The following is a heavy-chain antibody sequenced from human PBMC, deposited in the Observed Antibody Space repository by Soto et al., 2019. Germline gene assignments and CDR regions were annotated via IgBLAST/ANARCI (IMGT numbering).Heavy chain of an antibody. J-gene: IGHJ5*02. CDR3: ARDQVVDSSGWYNWFDP. CDR1: GGTFSSYA. Sequence: SVKVSCKASGGTFSSYAISWVRQAPGQGLEWMGGIIPIFGTANYAQKFQGRVTITADKSTSTAYMELSSLRSEDTAVYYCARDQVVDSSGWYNWFDPWGQGTLVTVSS. V-gene: IGHV1-69*06. D-gene: IGHD6-19*01. CDR2: IIPIFGTA.